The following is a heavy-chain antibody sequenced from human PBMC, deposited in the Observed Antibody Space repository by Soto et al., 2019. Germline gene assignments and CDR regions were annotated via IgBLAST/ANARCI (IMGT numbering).Heavy chain of an antibody. D-gene: IGHD5-12*01. Sequence: GRCMRLSWAASAFTPSTYWMSWVSPAPGKGLEWVANTKKDGSEKYYVDSVKGGFTISRDIAKNSLYLQMNRMRAEDTAVYYCARVKRGYSGYYYYFDYWGQGTLVTVSS. CDR1: AFTPSTYW. V-gene: IGHV3-7*04. CDR3: ARVKRGYSGYYYYFDY. J-gene: IGHJ4*02. CDR2: TKKDGSEK.